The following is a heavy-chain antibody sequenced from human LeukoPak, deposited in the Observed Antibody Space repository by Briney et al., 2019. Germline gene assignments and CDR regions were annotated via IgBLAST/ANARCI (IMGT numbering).Heavy chain of an antibody. J-gene: IGHJ4*02. Sequence: GGSLRLSCAASGFNFNNAWMSWVRKAPGKGLEWVGRIRSKIDGGATDYAAPVKGRFTISRDDSKNTLYLQINSLKIEDTAMYYCYTSITDYWGQGTLVTVSS. CDR2: IRSKIDGGAT. D-gene: IGHD2-21*01. V-gene: IGHV3-15*07. CDR1: GFNFNNAW. CDR3: YTSITDY.